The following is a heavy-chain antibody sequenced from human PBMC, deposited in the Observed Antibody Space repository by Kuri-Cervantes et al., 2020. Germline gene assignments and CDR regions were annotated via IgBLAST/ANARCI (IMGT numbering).Heavy chain of an antibody. CDR1: GYTFTGYY. D-gene: IGHD2-2*01. Sequence: ASVKVSCKASGYTFTGYYIHWVRQAPGQGLEWMGWINPNSGGTKYAQKFQGRVTMTRDTSISTADMELSRLTSDDTAVYYCARRNPPDCSSTSCRLNWFDPWGQGTLVTVSS. J-gene: IGHJ5*02. CDR2: INPNSGGT. CDR3: ARRNPPDCSSTSCRLNWFDP. V-gene: IGHV1-2*02.